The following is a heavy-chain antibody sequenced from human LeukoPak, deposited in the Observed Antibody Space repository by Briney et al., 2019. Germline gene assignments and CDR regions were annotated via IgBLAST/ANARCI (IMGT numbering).Heavy chain of an antibody. V-gene: IGHV3-15*07. CDR3: TTGIRGD. Sequence: GGSLRLSCSASGLTFTNAWMNWVRQAPGEGLDWVGRIASKTDGGATDYAAPVKGRFTISRDDSKNTLNLQMNSLKTEDTAVYYCTTGIRGDWGQGTLVTVSS. J-gene: IGHJ4*02. CDR2: IASKTDGGAT. CDR1: GLTFTNAW. D-gene: IGHD3-10*01.